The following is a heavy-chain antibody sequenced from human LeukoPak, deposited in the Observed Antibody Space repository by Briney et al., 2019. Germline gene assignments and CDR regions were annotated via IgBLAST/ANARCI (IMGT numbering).Heavy chain of an antibody. CDR3: ARGLGSGWYFLSAEYYYYGMDV. CDR2: MNPNSGNT. V-gene: IGHV1-8*01. Sequence: VASVKVSCQASGYTFTSYDINWVRQATGQGLEWMGWMNPNSGNTGYAQKFQGRVTMTRNTSISTAYMGLSSLRSEDTAVYYCARGLGSGWYFLSAEYYYYGMDVWGQGTTVTVSS. CDR1: GYTFTSYD. D-gene: IGHD6-19*01. J-gene: IGHJ6*02.